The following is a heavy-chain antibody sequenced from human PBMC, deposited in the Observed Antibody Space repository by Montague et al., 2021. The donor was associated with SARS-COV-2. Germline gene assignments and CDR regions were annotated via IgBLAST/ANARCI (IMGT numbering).Heavy chain of an antibody. Sequence: SLRLSCAASGFTFRSYWMHWVRQVPGRGLVLVSRIRPDGTSTHYAASVKGRFIISRDNAKNALSLEMTNLRVDDTAIYYCVRPLWFGDSDYYFESWGQGTLVSVSS. CDR2: IRPDGTST. CDR1: GFTFRSYW. V-gene: IGHV3-74*01. J-gene: IGHJ4*02. CDR3: VRPLWFGDSDYYFES. D-gene: IGHD3-10*01.